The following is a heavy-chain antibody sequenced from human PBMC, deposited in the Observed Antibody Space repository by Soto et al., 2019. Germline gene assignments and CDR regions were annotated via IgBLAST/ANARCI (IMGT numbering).Heavy chain of an antibody. CDR3: GRAMYYYDSSGYYLQESYGMDV. CDR2: INSSGGDT. D-gene: IGHD3-22*01. Sequence: ASVKVSCKASGYTFSSYYMHWVRQAPGQGLEWMGIINSSGGDTSYAQKFQGRVTVTRDPSTSTVYIELSSLRSEDTAVYYCGRAMYYYDSSGYYLQESYGMDVWGQGTTVTVSS. V-gene: IGHV1-46*01. CDR1: GYTFSSYY. J-gene: IGHJ6*02.